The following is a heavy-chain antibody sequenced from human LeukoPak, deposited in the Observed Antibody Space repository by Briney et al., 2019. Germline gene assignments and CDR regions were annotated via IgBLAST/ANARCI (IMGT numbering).Heavy chain of an antibody. CDR3: AKGYDGSGSYGWFDP. V-gene: IGHV3-30*18. CDR2: ISYDGSNK. Sequence: GGSLRLSCAASGFTFSSYGMHWVRQAPGKGLQWLAVISYDGSNKYYADSVKGRFTISRDNSKNTLYLHMNSLRAEDTAVYYCAKGYDGSGSYGWFDPWGQGTLVTVSS. J-gene: IGHJ5*02. CDR1: GFTFSSYG. D-gene: IGHD3-10*01.